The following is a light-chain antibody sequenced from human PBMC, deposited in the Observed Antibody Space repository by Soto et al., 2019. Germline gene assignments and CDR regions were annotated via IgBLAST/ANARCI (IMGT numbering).Light chain of an antibody. Sequence: EIVMTQSPATLSVSPGERATLSCRASQSVSGNLAWYQQKPGQAPRLLIYGASTRATGIPARFSGSGSGTDFNLTISSLQSEDFAVYYGQQYNNWPPYTFGQGTKLEIK. CDR2: GAS. J-gene: IGKJ2*01. CDR1: QSVSGN. V-gene: IGKV3-15*01. CDR3: QQYNNWPPYT.